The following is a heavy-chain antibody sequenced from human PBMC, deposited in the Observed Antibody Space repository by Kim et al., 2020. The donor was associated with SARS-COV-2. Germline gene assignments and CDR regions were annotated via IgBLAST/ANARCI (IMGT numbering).Heavy chain of an antibody. CDR2: INHSGST. Sequence: SETLSLTCAVYGGSFSGYYWSWIRQPPGKGLEWIGEINHSGSTNYNPSLKSRVTISVDTSKNQFSLKLSSVTAADTAVYYCARATSRVLYYYYGMDVWGQGTTVTVSS. CDR1: GGSFSGYY. CDR3: ARATSRVLYYYYGMDV. V-gene: IGHV4-34*01. J-gene: IGHJ6*02.